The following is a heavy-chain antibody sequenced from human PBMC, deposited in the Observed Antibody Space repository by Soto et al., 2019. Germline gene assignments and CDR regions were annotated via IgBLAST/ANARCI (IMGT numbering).Heavy chain of an antibody. D-gene: IGHD3-10*01. CDR2: IHHSGTT. J-gene: IGHJ6*02. CDR3: PRAGDTMVRGVIIMNYYGMDV. V-gene: IGHV4-38-2*01. Sequence: SETLSLTCAVSGYSISSGYYWGWIRQPPGKGLEWIGNIHHSGTTYYNPSLKSRVTISIDRSKNQFSLKLSSVTAADTAVYYCPRAGDTMVRGVIIMNYYGMDVWGQGTTVT. CDR1: GYSISSGYY.